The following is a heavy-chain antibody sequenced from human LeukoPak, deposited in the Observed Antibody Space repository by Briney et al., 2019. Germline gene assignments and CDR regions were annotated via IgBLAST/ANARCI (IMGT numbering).Heavy chain of an antibody. Sequence: QSGGSLRLSCAASGFTFDTYAMSWFRQAPGKGLEWVLTIGRGGGDTYYADSVKGRFTLSRDNSKNTLYLQMSSLRVEDTAVYYCARETAAAGNNWFDPWGQGTLVTVSS. CDR1: GFTFDTYA. CDR3: ARETAAAGNNWFDP. J-gene: IGHJ5*02. CDR2: IGRGGGDT. D-gene: IGHD6-13*01. V-gene: IGHV3-23*01.